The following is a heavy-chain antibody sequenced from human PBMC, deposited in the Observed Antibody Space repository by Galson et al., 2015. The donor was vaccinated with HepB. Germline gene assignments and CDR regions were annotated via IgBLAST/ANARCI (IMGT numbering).Heavy chain of an antibody. Sequence: SVKVSCKASGCTFTDYVVDWVRQAPGQGLEWMGWMNTNTGKPTYPPGFAGRFVFSLDTSVTTAYLQISCLETDDTAVYYCARSPLRFLDWLPYYDYYYMDVWGEGTTVTVSS. D-gene: IGHD3-3*01. CDR1: GCTFTDYV. V-gene: IGHV7-4-1*02. J-gene: IGHJ6*03. CDR2: MNTNTGKP. CDR3: ARSPLRFLDWLPYYDYYYMDV.